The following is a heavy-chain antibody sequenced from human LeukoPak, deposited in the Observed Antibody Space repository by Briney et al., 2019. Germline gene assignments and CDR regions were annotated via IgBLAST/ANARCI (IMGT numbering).Heavy chain of an antibody. Sequence: QPVGSLRLSCAASGFTFSTYDMHWVRHATGRGLEWVSGIRTAGDEYYPGSVKGRFSVSRENAKNSLHPQMNSLRAGDTAVYYCARGANGASGYPFDYWGQGTLVTVSS. CDR3: ARGANGASGYPFDY. V-gene: IGHV3-13*01. J-gene: IGHJ4*02. D-gene: IGHD3-22*01. CDR2: IRTAGDE. CDR1: GFTFSTYD.